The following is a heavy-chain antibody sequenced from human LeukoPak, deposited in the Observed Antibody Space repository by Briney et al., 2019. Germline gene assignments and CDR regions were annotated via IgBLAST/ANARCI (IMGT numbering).Heavy chain of an antibody. Sequence: SETLSLTCTVSGYSISSPYYWGWIRQPPGKGLEWIGSMYHSGNTYYNPSLKSRVTISVDTSKNQFSLKLSSVTAADTAVYYCARKWEIHAFDIWGQGTMVTVSS. CDR2: MYHSGNT. CDR3: ARKWEIHAFDI. D-gene: IGHD1-26*01. V-gene: IGHV4-38-2*02. J-gene: IGHJ3*02. CDR1: GYSISSPYY.